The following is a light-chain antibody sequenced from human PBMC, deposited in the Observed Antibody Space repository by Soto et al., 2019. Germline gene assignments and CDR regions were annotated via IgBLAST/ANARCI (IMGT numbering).Light chain of an antibody. CDR3: QSYDSSLSGVV. Sequence: QSVLTQPPSVSGAPGQRVTISCTGGNSNIGASNDVHWYQQIPGTAPKLLIYGDNNRPSGVPDRFSGSKSGTSASLAITGLQAEDEADYYCQSYDSSLSGVVFGGGTKLTVL. J-gene: IGLJ2*01. CDR2: GDN. CDR1: NSNIGASND. V-gene: IGLV1-40*01.